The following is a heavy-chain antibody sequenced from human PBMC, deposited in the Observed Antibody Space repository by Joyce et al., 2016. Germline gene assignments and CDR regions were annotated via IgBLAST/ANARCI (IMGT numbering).Heavy chain of an antibody. Sequence: QVQLVQSGAEVKKPGSSVKVSCKASGGTFSNYAISWVRQAPGQGLEWMGGIIPIFGTTNYAQKFQGRVTITADESTSTAYMELSSLRSEDMAVYYCARGARAAAGTFDAFDIWGQGTMVTVSS. D-gene: IGHD6-13*01. CDR1: GGTFSNYA. J-gene: IGHJ3*02. CDR2: IIPIFGTT. CDR3: ARGARAAAGTFDAFDI. V-gene: IGHV1-69*01.